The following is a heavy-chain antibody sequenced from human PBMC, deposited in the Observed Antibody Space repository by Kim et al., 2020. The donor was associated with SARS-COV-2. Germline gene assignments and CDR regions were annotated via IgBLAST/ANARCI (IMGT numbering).Heavy chain of an antibody. V-gene: IGHV4-4*07. CDR1: GGSISSYY. CDR3: AREGLGGWEDYYDSSGYYYEGPFIDY. J-gene: IGHJ4*02. Sequence: SETLSLTCTVSGGSISSYYWSWIRQPAGKGLEWIGRIYTSGSTNYNPSLKSRVTMSVHTSKNQFSLKLSSVTAADTAVYYCAREGLGGWEDYYDSSGYYYEGPFIDYWGQGTLVTVSS. D-gene: IGHD3-22*01. CDR2: IYTSGST.